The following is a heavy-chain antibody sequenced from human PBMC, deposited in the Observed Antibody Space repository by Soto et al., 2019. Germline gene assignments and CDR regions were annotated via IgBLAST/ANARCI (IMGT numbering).Heavy chain of an antibody. V-gene: IGHV3-21*01. J-gene: IGHJ6*02. CDR1: GFTFSSYS. CDR2: ISSSSSYI. Sequence: LRLSCAASGFTFSSYSMNWVRQAPGKGLEWVSSISSSSSYIYYADSVKGRFTISRDNAKNSLYLQMNSLRAEDTAVYYRARDDHSNYYYGMDVWGQGTTVTVSS. CDR3: ARDDHSNYYYGMDV. D-gene: IGHD4-4*01.